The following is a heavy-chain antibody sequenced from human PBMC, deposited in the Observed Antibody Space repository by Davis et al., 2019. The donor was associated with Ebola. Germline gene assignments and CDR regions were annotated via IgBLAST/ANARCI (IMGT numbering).Heavy chain of an antibody. CDR1: GGTFSSYA. Sequence: AASVKVSCKASGGTFSSYAISWVRQAPGQGLEWMGRIIPILGIANYAQKFQGRVTISADASTDTAYMELSSLRSEDTAVYYCARYDSSGYADFDYWGQGTLVTVSS. CDR3: ARYDSSGYADFDY. CDR2: IIPILGIA. V-gene: IGHV1-69*04. D-gene: IGHD3-22*01. J-gene: IGHJ4*02.